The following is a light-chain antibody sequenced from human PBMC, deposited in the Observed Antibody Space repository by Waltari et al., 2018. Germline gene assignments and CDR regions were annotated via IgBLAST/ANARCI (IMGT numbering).Light chain of an antibody. V-gene: IGKV4-1*01. CDR2: WAS. CDR3: QQYYRSRT. J-gene: IGKJ1*01. CDR1: QSFLCISNDKNY. Sequence: DLVMTQSPDSLAVSLGERATISCTSRQSFLCISNDKNYLTWYQQKQGQPPRLLIYWASTRESGVPDRFSGSGSGTDFTLTISNLQAEDVAVYYCQQYYRSRTFGQGTKVEIK.